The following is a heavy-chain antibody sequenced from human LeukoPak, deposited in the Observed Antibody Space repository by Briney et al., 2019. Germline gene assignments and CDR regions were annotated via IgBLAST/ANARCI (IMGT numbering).Heavy chain of an antibody. J-gene: IGHJ3*02. CDR1: GGSISSFY. CDR2: IYTRGST. V-gene: IGHV4-4*07. CDR3: AREGYYDSSGPSDAFDI. D-gene: IGHD3-22*01. Sequence: SETLSLTCSVSGGSISSFYCNWIRQPAGKGLEWLGRIYTRGSTIYNPSLKSRVTISVDKSKNQFSLTLRSVTAADTAVYYCAREGYYDSSGPSDAFDIWGQGTMVTVSS.